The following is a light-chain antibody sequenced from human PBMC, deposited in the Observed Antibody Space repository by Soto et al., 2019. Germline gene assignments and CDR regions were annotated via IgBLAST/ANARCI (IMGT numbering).Light chain of an antibody. CDR3: AAWDDSLNGQGV. J-gene: IGLJ3*02. Sequence: QSALTQPPSVSGTPGQRVTISCSGSSSNIGDNTVSWYQQLPGTAPKLLIYSNNQRPSAVPDRFSGSKSGTSASLAISGLQSEDEADYYCAAWDDSLNGQGVFGGGTKLTVL. CDR1: SSNIGDNT. CDR2: SNN. V-gene: IGLV1-44*01.